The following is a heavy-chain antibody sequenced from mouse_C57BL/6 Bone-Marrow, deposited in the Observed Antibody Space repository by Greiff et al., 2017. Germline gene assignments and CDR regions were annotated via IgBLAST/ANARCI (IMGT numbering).Heavy chain of an antibody. V-gene: IGHV5-4*01. D-gene: IGHD1-1*01. J-gene: IGHJ4*01. Sequence: EVKLMESGGGLVKPGGSLKLSCAASGFTFSSYAMSWVRQTPEKRLEWVATISDGGSYTYYPDNVKGRFTISRDNAKNNLYLQMSHLKSEDTAMYYCARDRIITTVVAHYAMDYWGQGTSVTVSS. CDR1: GFTFSSYA. CDR2: ISDGGSYT. CDR3: ARDRIITTVVAHYAMDY.